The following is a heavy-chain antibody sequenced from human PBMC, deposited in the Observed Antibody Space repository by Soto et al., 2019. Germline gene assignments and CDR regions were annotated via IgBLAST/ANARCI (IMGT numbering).Heavy chain of an antibody. CDR3: ARDGLGDNYYYYGMDV. CDR2: INPNSGGT. D-gene: IGHD1-26*01. V-gene: IGHV1-2*04. CDR1: GYTFTGYY. Sequence: ASVKVSCKASGYTFTGYYMHWVRQAPGQGLEWMGWINPNSGGTNYAQKFQGWVTMTRDTSISTAYMELSRLRSDDTAVYCCARDGLGDNYYYYGMDVWGQGTTVTVPS. J-gene: IGHJ6*02.